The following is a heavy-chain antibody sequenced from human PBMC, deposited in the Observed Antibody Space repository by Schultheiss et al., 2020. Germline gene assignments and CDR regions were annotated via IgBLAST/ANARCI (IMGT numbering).Heavy chain of an antibody. D-gene: IGHD5-18*01. CDR3: ARSSRIQLPDY. J-gene: IGHJ4*02. Sequence: SETLSLTCAVNGGSFSGYYWSWVRQPPGKGLEWIGEADHSGNTNYNPSLKSRVTISLDTSKNQFSLRLNSVTAADTALYFSARSSRIQLPDYWGQGTLVTVAS. CDR2: ADHSGNT. V-gene: IGHV4-34*01. CDR1: GGSFSGYY.